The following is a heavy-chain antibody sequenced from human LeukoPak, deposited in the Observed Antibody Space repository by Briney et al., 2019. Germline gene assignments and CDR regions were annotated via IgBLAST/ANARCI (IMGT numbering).Heavy chain of an antibody. J-gene: IGHJ6*02. Sequence: GGSLRLSCAASGFTFSSYSMNWVRQAPGKGREWVSSISSSSSYIYYAESVKGRFTISRDNAKNSLYLQMNSLRAEDTAVYYCARDIAVYSSSWYGGMDVWGQGTTVTVSS. V-gene: IGHV3-21*01. CDR3: ARDIAVYSSSWYGGMDV. CDR1: GFTFSSYS. D-gene: IGHD6-13*01. CDR2: ISSSSSYI.